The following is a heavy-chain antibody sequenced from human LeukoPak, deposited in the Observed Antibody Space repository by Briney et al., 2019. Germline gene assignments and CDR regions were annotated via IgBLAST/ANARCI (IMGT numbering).Heavy chain of an antibody. J-gene: IGHJ4*02. D-gene: IGHD3-10*02. CDR1: GFTFSSYE. CDR2: ISSSGSTI. Sequence: PGGSLRLSCAASGFTFSSYEMNWVRQAPGKGLEWVSYISSSGSTIYYADSVKGRFTISRDNAKNALLLQMNSLRAEDTAVYYCARGSGIVSMWDYFDYWGQGTLVTVSS. CDR3: ARGSGIVSMWDYFDY. V-gene: IGHV3-48*03.